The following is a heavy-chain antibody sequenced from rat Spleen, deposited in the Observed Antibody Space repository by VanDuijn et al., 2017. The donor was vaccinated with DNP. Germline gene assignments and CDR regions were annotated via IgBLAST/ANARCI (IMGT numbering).Heavy chain of an antibody. CDR2: INYSGST. D-gene: IGHD1-4*01. J-gene: IGHJ2*01. CDR3: ARWRPGYNYFDY. CDR1: GYSITCNY. Sequence: EVQLQESGPGLVKPSQSLSLTCSVTGYSITCNYWGWIRKLPGNKMEWVGHINYSGSTTYNPSLKSRISITRDTSKNQFFLQLNSVTTEDTSTYYCARWRPGYNYFDYWGQGVMVTVSS. V-gene: IGHV3-1*01.